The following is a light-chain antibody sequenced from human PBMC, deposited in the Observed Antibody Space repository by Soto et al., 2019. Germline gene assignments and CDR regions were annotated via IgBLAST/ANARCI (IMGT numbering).Light chain of an antibody. J-gene: IGKJ1*01. V-gene: IGKV3-15*01. CDR1: QSVSSN. CDR3: QQYNNWPRT. CDR2: TAS. Sequence: EIVMTQSPATLSVSPGERATLSCRASQSVSSNLAWYQQKPGQAPSLLIFTASTRATGVPARFSGSGSGTEFTLTIGSLQSEDFAVYYCQQYNNWPRTFGQGTKVDIK.